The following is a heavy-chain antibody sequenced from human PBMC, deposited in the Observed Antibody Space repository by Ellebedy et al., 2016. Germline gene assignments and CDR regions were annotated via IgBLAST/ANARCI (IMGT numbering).Heavy chain of an antibody. D-gene: IGHD5-12*01. CDR2: IYPGDSDT. V-gene: IGHV5-51*01. CDR3: ARRPSYEDDAFDI. Sequence: GESLKISCNGSGYSFTSYWIGWVRQMPGKGLEWMGIIYPGDSDTRYSPSFQGQVTISADKSISTAYLQWNSLKASDTAMYYCARRPSYEDDAFDIWGQGTMVTVSS. CDR1: GYSFTSYW. J-gene: IGHJ3*02.